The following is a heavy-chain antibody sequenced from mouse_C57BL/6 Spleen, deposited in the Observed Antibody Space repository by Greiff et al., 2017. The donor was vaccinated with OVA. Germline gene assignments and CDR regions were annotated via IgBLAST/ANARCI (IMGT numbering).Heavy chain of an antibody. CDR3: ARQRFYYFDY. CDR1: GFTFSSYT. Sequence: DVMLVESGGGLVKPGGSLKLSCAASGFTFSSYTMSWVRQTPEKRLEWVATISGGGGNTYYPDSVKGRFTISRDNAKNTLYLQMSSLRSEDTALYYCARQRFYYFDYWGQGTTLTVSS. V-gene: IGHV5-9*01. CDR2: ISGGGGNT. J-gene: IGHJ2*01.